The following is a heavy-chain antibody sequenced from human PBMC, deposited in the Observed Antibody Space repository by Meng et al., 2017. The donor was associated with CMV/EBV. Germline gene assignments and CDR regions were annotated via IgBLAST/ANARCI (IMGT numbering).Heavy chain of an antibody. Sequence: SETLSLTCTVSGGSISSSSYYWGWIRQPPGKGLEWIGSIYYSGSTYYNPSLKSRVTISVDTSKNQFSLKLSSVTAADTAVYYGARRITSDRFDPWGQGTLVTVSS. CDR1: GGSISSSSYY. J-gene: IGHJ5*02. V-gene: IGHV4-39*07. CDR3: ARRITSDRFDP. CDR2: IYYSGST. D-gene: IGHD3-10*01.